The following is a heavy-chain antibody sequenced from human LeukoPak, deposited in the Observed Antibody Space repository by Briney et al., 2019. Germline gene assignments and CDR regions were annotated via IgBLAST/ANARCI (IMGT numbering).Heavy chain of an antibody. CDR1: GFTFSSYS. CDR3: ARDRAVTQVWVEFDS. CDR2: ISSSSSYI. V-gene: IGHV3-21*01. Sequence: PGGSLRLSCAASGFTFSSYSMNWVRQAPGKGLEWVSSISSSSSYIYYADSVKGRFTISRDNSKNTMYLQMNRLRVEDTAVYFCARDRAVTQVWVEFDSWGQGTLVTVSS. J-gene: IGHJ5*01. D-gene: IGHD3-16*01.